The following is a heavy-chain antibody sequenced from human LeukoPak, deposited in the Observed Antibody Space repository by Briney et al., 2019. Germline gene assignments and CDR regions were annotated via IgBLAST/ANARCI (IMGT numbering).Heavy chain of an antibody. CDR3: ARELRELHYYYYGMDV. Sequence: PSETLSLTCTVSGGSISSYCWSWIRQPPGKGLEWIGYIYYSGSTNYNPSLKSRVTISVDTSKDQFSLKLSSVTAADTAVYYCARELRELHYYYYGMDVWGQGTTVTVSS. J-gene: IGHJ6*02. CDR1: GGSISSYC. V-gene: IGHV4-59*01. D-gene: IGHD1-7*01. CDR2: IYYSGST.